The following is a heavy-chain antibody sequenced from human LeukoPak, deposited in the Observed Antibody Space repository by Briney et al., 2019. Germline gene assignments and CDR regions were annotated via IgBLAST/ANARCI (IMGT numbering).Heavy chain of an antibody. V-gene: IGHV1-69*13. CDR2: IIPIFGTS. CDR3: ARYYSGWYYFDY. J-gene: IGHJ4*02. D-gene: IGHD6-19*01. CDR1: GYTFTSYG. Sequence: SVKVSCKASGYTFTSYGISWVRQAPGQGLEWMGGIIPIFGTSNYAQKFQGRVTITADESTSTAYMELSSLRSEDTAAYYCARYYSGWYYFDYWGQGTLVTVSS.